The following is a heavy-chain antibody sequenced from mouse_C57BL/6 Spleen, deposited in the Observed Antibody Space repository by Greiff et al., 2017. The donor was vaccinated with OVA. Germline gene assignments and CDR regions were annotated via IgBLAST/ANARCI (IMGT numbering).Heavy chain of an antibody. CDR2: ISSGGDYI. CDR1: GFTFSSYA. CDR3: TRDDYYGSSPYFDY. Sequence: EVKLVASGEGLVKPGGSLKLSCAASGFTFSSYAMSWVRQTPEKRLEWVAYISSGGDYIYYADTVKGRLTISRDNARNTLYLQMSSLKSEDTAMYYCTRDDYYGSSPYFDYWGQGTTLTVSS. J-gene: IGHJ2*01. D-gene: IGHD1-1*01. V-gene: IGHV5-9-1*02.